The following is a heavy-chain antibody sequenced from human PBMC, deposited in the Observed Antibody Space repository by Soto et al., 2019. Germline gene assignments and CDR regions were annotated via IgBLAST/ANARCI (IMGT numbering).Heavy chain of an antibody. J-gene: IGHJ4*02. CDR2: ISYDGSNK. CDR1: GFTFSSYG. D-gene: IGHD1-26*01. Sequence: PGGSLRLSCAASGFTFSSYGMHWVRQAPGKGLEWVAVISYDGSNKYYADSVKGRFTISRDNSKNTLYLQMNSLRAEDTAVYYCAKVPAYEWELLSPLDVWGQGTLVPVSS. V-gene: IGHV3-30*18. CDR3: AKVPAYEWELLSPLDV.